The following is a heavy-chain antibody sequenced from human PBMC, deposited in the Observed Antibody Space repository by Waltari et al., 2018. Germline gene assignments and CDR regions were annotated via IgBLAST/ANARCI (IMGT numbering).Heavy chain of an antibody. J-gene: IGHJ4*02. V-gene: IGHV4-39*07. CDR1: GGSISSSSYY. D-gene: IGHD6-13*01. CDR3: ARDGGIAAVDYDY. CDR2: IYYSGST. Sequence: QLQLQESGPGLVKPSETLSLTCTVSGGSISSSSYYWGWLRQPPGKGLEWIGSIYYSGSTYYNPSLKSRVTISVDTSKNQFSLKLSSVTAADTAVYYCARDGGIAAVDYDYWGQGTLVTVSS.